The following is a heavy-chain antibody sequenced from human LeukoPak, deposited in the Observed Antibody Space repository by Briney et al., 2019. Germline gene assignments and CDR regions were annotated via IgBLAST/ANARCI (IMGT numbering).Heavy chain of an antibody. Sequence: GGSLRLPCAASGFTFSSYGMSWVRQAPGKGLEWVSAISGSGGSTYYADSVKGRFTISRDNSKNTLYLQMNSLRAEDTAVYYCAKRVVGATLDYWGQGTLVTVSS. CDR2: ISGSGGST. CDR3: AKRVVGATLDY. CDR1: GFTFSSYG. J-gene: IGHJ4*02. D-gene: IGHD1-26*01. V-gene: IGHV3-23*01.